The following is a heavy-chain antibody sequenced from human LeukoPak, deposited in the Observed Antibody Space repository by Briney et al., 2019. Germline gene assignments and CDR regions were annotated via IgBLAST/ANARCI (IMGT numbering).Heavy chain of an antibody. V-gene: IGHV3-53*01. D-gene: IGHD6-19*01. Sequence: GGSLRLSCAASGFTVSSNYMSWVRQSPGKGLEWVSVIYGGGSTYYADSVKGRFTISRDTFKNTVNLQMNSLRAEDTAVYYCASWPGGWYGEDSWGQGTLVTVSS. CDR2: IYGGGST. CDR3: ASWPGGWYGEDS. CDR1: GFTVSSNY. J-gene: IGHJ4*02.